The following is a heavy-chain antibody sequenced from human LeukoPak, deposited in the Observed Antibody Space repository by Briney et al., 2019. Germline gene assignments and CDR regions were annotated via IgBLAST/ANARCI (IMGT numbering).Heavy chain of an antibody. Sequence: GGSLRLSCAASGFTFSSYAMHWVRQAPGKGLEWVAVISYDGSNKYYADSVKGRFTISRDNSENTVYLQMNSLKVDDTAVYYCAKVGDGVVVPAAIQNWFDPWGQGTLVTVSS. D-gene: IGHD2-2*01. CDR1: GFTFSSYA. CDR3: AKVGDGVVVPAAIQNWFDP. J-gene: IGHJ5*02. V-gene: IGHV3-30-3*01. CDR2: ISYDGSNK.